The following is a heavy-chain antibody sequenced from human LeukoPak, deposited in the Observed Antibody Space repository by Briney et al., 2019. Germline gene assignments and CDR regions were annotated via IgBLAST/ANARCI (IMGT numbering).Heavy chain of an antibody. Sequence: SETPSLTCAVYGGSFSGYYWSWIRQPPGKGLEWIGEINHSGSTNYNPSLKSRVTISVDTSKNQFSLKLSSVTAADTAVYYCARKWLTRGGMDVWGKGTTVTVSS. CDR2: INHSGST. CDR1: GGSFSGYY. CDR3: ARKWLTRGGMDV. V-gene: IGHV4-34*01. J-gene: IGHJ6*04. D-gene: IGHD5-24*01.